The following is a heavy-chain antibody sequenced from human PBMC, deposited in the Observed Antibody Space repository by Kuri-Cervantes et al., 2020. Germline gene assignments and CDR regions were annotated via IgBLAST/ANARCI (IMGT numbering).Heavy chain of an antibody. V-gene: IGHV3-66*01. Sequence: GGSLRLSCAASGFTVSSNYMSWVRQAPGKGLEGVSVIYSGGSTYYADSVKGRFTISRDNSKNTLYLQMNSLRAGDTAVYYCARSIVSTIFGVVISGHAFDIWGQGTMVTVSS. CDR2: IYSGGST. J-gene: IGHJ3*02. D-gene: IGHD3-3*01. CDR3: ARSIVSTIFGVVISGHAFDI. CDR1: GFTVSSNY.